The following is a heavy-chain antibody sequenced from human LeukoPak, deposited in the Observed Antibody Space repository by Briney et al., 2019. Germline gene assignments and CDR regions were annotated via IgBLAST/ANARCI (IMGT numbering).Heavy chain of an antibody. Sequence: GGSLILSCAASGFTFSSYGMSWVRQAPGKGLEWVSAISDSGGGTFYADSVKGRVTISRDTSKNTLYLQMNSLRAEDTALYYCAKDGTRWAFDYWGQGTLVTVSS. J-gene: IGHJ4*02. V-gene: IGHV3-23*01. CDR1: GFTFSSYG. CDR3: AKDGTRWAFDY. D-gene: IGHD4-23*01. CDR2: ISDSGGGT.